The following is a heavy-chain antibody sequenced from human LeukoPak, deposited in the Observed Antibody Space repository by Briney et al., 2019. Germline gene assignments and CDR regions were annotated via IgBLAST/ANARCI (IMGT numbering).Heavy chain of an antibody. Sequence: PGGSLRLSCVASGFTFSSYARSWVRQAAGKGLEWVSSTSSSGETTYYADSVKGRFTISRDNSRNTLYLQMSSLRAEDTAVYYCAKDRPNYYGTNGHYYRRDGDCWGQGTLVTVSS. J-gene: IGHJ4*02. D-gene: IGHD3-22*01. V-gene: IGHV3-23*01. CDR3: AKDRPNYYGTNGHYYRRDGDC. CDR2: TSSSGETT. CDR1: GFTFSSYA.